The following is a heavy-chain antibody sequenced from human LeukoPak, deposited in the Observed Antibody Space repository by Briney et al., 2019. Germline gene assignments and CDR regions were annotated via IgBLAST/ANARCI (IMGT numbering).Heavy chain of an antibody. V-gene: IGHV6-1*01. CDR3: ARFLGHFYYYMDV. Sequence: SQTLSLTCAISGDSVSSNSAAWNWIRQSPSRGLEWLGRTYYRSKWYNDYAVSVKSRITINPDTSKNQFSLKLSSVTAADTAVYYCARFLGHFYYYMDVWGKGTTVTISS. D-gene: IGHD2/OR15-2a*01. J-gene: IGHJ6*03. CDR1: GDSVSSNSAA. CDR2: TYYRSKWYN.